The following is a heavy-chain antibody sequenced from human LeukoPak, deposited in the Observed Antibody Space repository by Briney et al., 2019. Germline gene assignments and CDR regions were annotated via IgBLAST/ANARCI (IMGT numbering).Heavy chain of an antibody. CDR2: IWFDGSNK. Sequence: GGSLRLSCVVSGFSFRSYAMAWVRQAPGKGLEWVAFIWFDGSNKHYADSVKGRFTISRDNSEDTLYLQMNSLRAEDTAVYYCVRDPSGSGFAFDSWGQGALVTVSS. CDR1: GFSFRSYA. D-gene: IGHD1-1*01. J-gene: IGHJ4*02. V-gene: IGHV3-33*01. CDR3: VRDPSGSGFAFDS.